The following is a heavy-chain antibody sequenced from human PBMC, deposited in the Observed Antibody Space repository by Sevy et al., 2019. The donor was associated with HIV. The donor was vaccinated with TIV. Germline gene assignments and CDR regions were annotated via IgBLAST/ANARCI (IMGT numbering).Heavy chain of an antibody. D-gene: IGHD2-2*01. Sequence: SETLSLTCTVSGGSISSGGYYWSWIRQHPGKGLEWIGYIYYSGSTYYNPSLKSRVTISVDTSKNQFSLKRSSVTAAGTAVYYCASGLGYCSSTSCDSWFDPWGQGTLVTVSS. J-gene: IGHJ5*02. CDR2: IYYSGST. CDR1: GGSISSGGYY. CDR3: ASGLGYCSSTSCDSWFDP. V-gene: IGHV4-31*03.